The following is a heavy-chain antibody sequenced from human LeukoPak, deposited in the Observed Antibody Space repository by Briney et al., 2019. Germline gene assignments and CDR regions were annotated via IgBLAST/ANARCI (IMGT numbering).Heavy chain of an antibody. D-gene: IGHD1-26*01. Sequence: PSETLSLTCAVYGGSFSGYYWSWIRQPPVKGLEWIGEINHSGSTNYNPSLKSRVTISVDTSKNQFSLKLSSVTAADTAVYYCARAMVPTTVDYWGQGTLVTVSS. CDR3: ARAMVPTTVDY. CDR2: INHSGST. CDR1: GGSFSGYY. V-gene: IGHV4-34*01. J-gene: IGHJ4*02.